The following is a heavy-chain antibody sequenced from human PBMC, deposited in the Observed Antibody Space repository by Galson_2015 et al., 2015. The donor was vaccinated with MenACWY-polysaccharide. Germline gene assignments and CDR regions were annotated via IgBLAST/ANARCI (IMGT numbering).Heavy chain of an antibody. CDR1: GFTFSSYE. CDR2: INSDGSST. Sequence: LRLSCAASGFTFSSYEMNWVRQAPGKGLVWVSRINSDGSSTSYADSVKGRFTISRDNAKNTLYLQMNSLRAEDTAVYYCAREGRNYYDPYWGQGNLATVSS. V-gene: IGHV3-74*01. D-gene: IGHD3-22*01. CDR3: AREGRNYYDPY. J-gene: IGHJ4*02.